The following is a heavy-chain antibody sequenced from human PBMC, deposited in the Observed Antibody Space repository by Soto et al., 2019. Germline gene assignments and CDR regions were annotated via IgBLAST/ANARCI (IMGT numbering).Heavy chain of an antibody. J-gene: IGHJ6*02. D-gene: IGHD3-10*02. CDR1: GGSISSYY. V-gene: IGHV4-59*01. Sequence: SETLSLTCTVSGGSISSYYWSWIRQPPGKGLEWIGYIYYSGSTNYNPSLKSRVTISVDTSKNQFSLKLSSVTAADTAVYYCARGSVRGVHGMDVWGQGTTVTVSS. CDR3: ARGSVRGVHGMDV. CDR2: IYYSGST.